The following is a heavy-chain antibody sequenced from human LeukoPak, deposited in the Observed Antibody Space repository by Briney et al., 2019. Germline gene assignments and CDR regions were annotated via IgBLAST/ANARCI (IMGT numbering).Heavy chain of an antibody. CDR1: GYTFTSYG. CDR2: IIPVFGQE. Sequence: GASVKVSCKASGYTFTSYGISWVRQAPGQGLEWMGWIIPVFGQEKYAQKFQGRVTINADESASTVYMELRSLRSEDTAVYYCAKGASSWGQGTLVTVSS. CDR3: AKGASS. J-gene: IGHJ5*02. V-gene: IGHV1-69*13.